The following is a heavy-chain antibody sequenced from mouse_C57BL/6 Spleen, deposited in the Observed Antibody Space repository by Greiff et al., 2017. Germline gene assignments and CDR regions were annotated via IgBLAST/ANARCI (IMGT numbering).Heavy chain of an antibody. CDR3: ARKGDGYDYFDY. Sequence: QVQLQQPGAELVKPGASVKMSCKASGYTFTSYWITWVKQRPGQGLEWIGDIYPGSGSTNYNEKFKSKATLTVDTSSSTAYMQLSSLTSEDSAVYYCARKGDGYDYFDYWGQGTALTVSS. CDR2: IYPGSGST. V-gene: IGHV1-55*01. J-gene: IGHJ2*01. CDR1: GYTFTSYW. D-gene: IGHD2-2*01.